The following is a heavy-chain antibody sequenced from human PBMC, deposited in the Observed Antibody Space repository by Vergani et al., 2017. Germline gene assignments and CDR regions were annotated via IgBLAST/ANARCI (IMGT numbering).Heavy chain of an antibody. CDR2: IYYSGST. CDR3: ARESGVFYYGSGSYYSNWFNP. Sequence: QVQLQESGPRLVRPSQTLSLTCTVSGGSISSYYWSWIRQPPGKGLEWIGYIYYSGSTNYNPSLKSRVTISVDTSKNQFSLKLSSVTAADTAVYYCARESGVFYYGSGSYYSNWFNPWGQGTLVTVSS. V-gene: IGHV4-59*01. CDR1: GGSISSYY. D-gene: IGHD3-10*01. J-gene: IGHJ5*02.